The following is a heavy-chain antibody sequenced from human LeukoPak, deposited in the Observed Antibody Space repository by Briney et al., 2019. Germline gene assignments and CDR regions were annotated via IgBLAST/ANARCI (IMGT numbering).Heavy chain of an antibody. Sequence: GGSLRLSCAASGFTFSSYWMSWVRQAPGKGLVWVSRINSDGSSTSYADSVKGRFTISRDNAKNTLYLQMNSLRAEDTAVYYCASLYSSSQFDYWGQGTLVTVSS. CDR1: GFTFSSYW. V-gene: IGHV3-74*01. CDR3: ASLYSSSQFDY. J-gene: IGHJ4*02. D-gene: IGHD6-13*01. CDR2: INSDGSST.